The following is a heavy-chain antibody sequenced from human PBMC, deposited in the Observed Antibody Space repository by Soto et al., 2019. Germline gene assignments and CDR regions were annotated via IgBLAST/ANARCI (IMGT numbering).Heavy chain of an antibody. Sequence: APVKVSCKASGYTFTSYGISWVRQAPGQGLEWMGWINAGNGNTKYSQKFQGRVIITRDTSAGTAYMELRSLRSEDTAVYYCATPIVAFYWGQGTLVTVS. J-gene: IGHJ4*02. V-gene: IGHV1-18*01. CDR3: ATPIVAFY. CDR2: INAGNGNT. D-gene: IGHD5-12*01. CDR1: GYTFTSYG.